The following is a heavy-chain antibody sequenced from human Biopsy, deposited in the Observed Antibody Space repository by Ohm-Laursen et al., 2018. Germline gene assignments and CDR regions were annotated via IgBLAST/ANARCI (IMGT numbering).Heavy chain of an antibody. J-gene: IGHJ4*02. CDR1: SYTFTDYN. CDR2: INCKTGAT. Sequence: GASVKVSCNASSYTFTDYNIHWMRQAPGQGLEWLGYINCKTGATNYAQKLQGTVTMTRDTSISTAYLALGSLRSADTAIYYCARDPLNGHKHFDYWGQGSLVTVSS. D-gene: IGHD2-8*01. V-gene: IGHV1-2*02. CDR3: ARDPLNGHKHFDY.